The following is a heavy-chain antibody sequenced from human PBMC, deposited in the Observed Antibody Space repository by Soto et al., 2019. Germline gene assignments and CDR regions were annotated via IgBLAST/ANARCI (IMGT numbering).Heavy chain of an antibody. Sequence: GASVKVSCKASGYIFSANYIHWVRQAPGQGLEWLGWINPHSGGTNYAQKFQGRVTMTRDTSISTAYMELSRLRSDDTAVYYCASYSSSSAYYYYGMDVWGQGTTVTVS. J-gene: IGHJ6*02. CDR3: ASYSSSSAYYYYGMDV. CDR2: INPHSGGT. V-gene: IGHV1-2*02. CDR1: GYIFSANY. D-gene: IGHD6-6*01.